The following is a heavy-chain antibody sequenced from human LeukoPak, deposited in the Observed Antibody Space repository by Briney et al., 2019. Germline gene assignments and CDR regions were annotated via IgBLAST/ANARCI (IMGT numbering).Heavy chain of an antibody. CDR3: ARENFGS. CDR2: VSYEGTIK. Sequence: GGSLRLSCAASGFAFSNFAMHWVRQAPGKGLEWVAVVSYEGTIKYYSDSAKGRFTISRDNSANIISLQMDNLTTEDTAAYYCARENFGSWGQGTLVTVSS. J-gene: IGHJ5*01. CDR1: GFAFSNFA. V-gene: IGHV3-30*14.